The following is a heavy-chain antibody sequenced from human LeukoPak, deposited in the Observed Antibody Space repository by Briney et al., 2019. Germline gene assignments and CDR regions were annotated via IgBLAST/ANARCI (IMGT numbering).Heavy chain of an antibody. CDR2: ISYDGSNK. J-gene: IGHJ6*02. CDR3: ARDREYYDSSGYYYWSVGGMDV. V-gene: IGHV3-30*03. CDR1: GFTFSSYW. Sequence: GGSLRLSCAASGFTFSSYWMSWVRQAPGKGLEWVAVISYDGSNKYYADSVKGRFTISRDNSKNTLYLQMNSLRAEDTAVYYCARDREYYDSSGYYYWSVGGMDVWGQGTTVTVSS. D-gene: IGHD3-22*01.